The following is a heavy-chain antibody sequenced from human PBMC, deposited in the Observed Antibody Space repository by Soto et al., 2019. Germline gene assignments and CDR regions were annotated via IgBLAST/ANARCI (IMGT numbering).Heavy chain of an antibody. Sequence: PSETLSLTCAVSGYSISSGYYWGWIRQPPGKGLEWIGSIYHSGSTYYNPSPKSRVTISVDTSKNQFSLKLSSVTAADTAVYYCARVDYGDYVLDYWGQGTLVTVSS. CDR2: IYHSGST. J-gene: IGHJ4*02. V-gene: IGHV4-38-2*01. D-gene: IGHD4-17*01. CDR1: GYSISSGYY. CDR3: ARVDYGDYVLDY.